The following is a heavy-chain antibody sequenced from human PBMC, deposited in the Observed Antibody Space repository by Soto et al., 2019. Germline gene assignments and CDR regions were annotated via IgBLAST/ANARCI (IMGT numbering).Heavy chain of an antibody. CDR3: ASGYTGYWSCCTCDWFDP. CDR2: ISSSASHI. V-gene: IGHV3-21*01. J-gene: IGHJ5*02. D-gene: IGHD2-15*01. CDR1: GFSFSSYS. Sequence: EVQLVESGGGLVKPGGSLRLSCAASGFSFSSYSMNWVRQAPGKGLEWVSSISSSASHINYADSVKGRFTISRDNAKKSLYLQMNSLRAEDTAVDYCASGYTGYWSCCTCDWFDPWGQGTLVTFSS.